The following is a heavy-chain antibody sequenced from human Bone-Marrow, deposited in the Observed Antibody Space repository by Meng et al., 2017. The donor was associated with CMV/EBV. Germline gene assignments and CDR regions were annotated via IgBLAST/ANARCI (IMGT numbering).Heavy chain of an antibody. CDR2: IYYSGST. V-gene: IGHV4-31*02. D-gene: IGHD3-3*01. CDR3: ARTDYDFWSGYYKGFDY. Sequence: SISRGGHYWSWLRQHPGKGLEWIGYIYYSGSTYYNPSLKSRVTISVDTSKNQFSLKLSSVTAADTAVYYCARTDYDFWSGYYKGFDYWGQGTLVTVSS. CDR1: SISRGGHY. J-gene: IGHJ4*02.